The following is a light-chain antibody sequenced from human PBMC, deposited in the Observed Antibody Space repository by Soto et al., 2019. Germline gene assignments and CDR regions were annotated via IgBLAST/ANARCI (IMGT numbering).Light chain of an antibody. Sequence: QSVLTQPPSASGTPGQRVTISCSGSSSNIGSEYVVWYQHFPGTAPKLLIYRNNQRPSGVPDRFAGSKSGTSASLAISGLRSEDEADYYCAARDDSLSGHWVFGGGTKLTVL. CDR2: RNN. CDR3: AARDDSLSGHWV. CDR1: SSNIGSEY. V-gene: IGLV1-47*01. J-gene: IGLJ3*02.